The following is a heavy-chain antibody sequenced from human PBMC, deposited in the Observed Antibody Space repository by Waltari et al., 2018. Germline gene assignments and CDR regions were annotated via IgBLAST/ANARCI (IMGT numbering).Heavy chain of an antibody. Sequence: QVQLQESGPGLVKPSETLSLTCTVSGGSISSYYWSWIRQPPGKGLEWIGYIYYSGSTTSNPALKSRSTISVAPSKNQFSLKLSSVTAADAAVYYCARIFYGDPPIYYGMDVWGQGTTVTVSS. CDR2: IYYSGST. J-gene: IGHJ6*02. CDR1: GGSISSYY. CDR3: ARIFYGDPPIYYGMDV. V-gene: IGHV4-59*01. D-gene: IGHD4-17*01.